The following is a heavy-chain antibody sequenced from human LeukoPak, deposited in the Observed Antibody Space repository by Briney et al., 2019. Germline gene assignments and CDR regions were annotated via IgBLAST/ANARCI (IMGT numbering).Heavy chain of an antibody. CDR1: GYTFTSYG. CDR3: ARDRGYYYDSSGYYHYNPFDY. Sequence: ASVTVSCKASGYTFTSYGISWVRQAPGQGLEWMGWISAYNGNTNYAQKLQGRVTMTTDTSTSTAYMELRSLRSDGTAVYYCARDRGYYYDSSGYYHYNPFDYWGQGTLVTVSS. V-gene: IGHV1-18*01. CDR2: ISAYNGNT. J-gene: IGHJ4*02. D-gene: IGHD3-22*01.